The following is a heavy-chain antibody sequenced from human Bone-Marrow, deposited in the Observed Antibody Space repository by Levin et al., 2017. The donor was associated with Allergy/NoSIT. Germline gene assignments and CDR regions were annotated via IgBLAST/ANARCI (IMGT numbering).Heavy chain of an antibody. V-gene: IGHV3-30*18. CDR3: AKELGGCSGGSCYLYYYYYYMDV. CDR1: GFTFSSYG. Sequence: GGSLRLSCAASGFTFSSYGMHWVRQAPGKGLEWVAVISYDGSNKYYADSVKGRFTISRDNSKNTLYLQMNSLRAEDTAVYYCAKELGGCSGGSCYLYYYYYYMDVWGKGTTVTVSS. D-gene: IGHD2-15*01. CDR2: ISYDGSNK. J-gene: IGHJ6*03.